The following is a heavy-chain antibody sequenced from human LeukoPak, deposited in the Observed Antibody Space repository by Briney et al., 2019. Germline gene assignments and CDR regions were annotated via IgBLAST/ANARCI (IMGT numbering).Heavy chain of an antibody. CDR1: GFTFSSYW. V-gene: IGHV3-7*03. J-gene: IGHJ4*02. D-gene: IGHD2-2*01. Sequence: GGSLRLSCAASGFTFSSYWMNWVRQAPGKGLEWVANIKQDGREKYYVDSVKGRFTISRDNAKNSLYLQMNSLRAEDTAVYYCARSNIVVVPAAIWFDYWGQGTLVTVSS. CDR3: ARSNIVVVPAAIWFDY. CDR2: IKQDGREK.